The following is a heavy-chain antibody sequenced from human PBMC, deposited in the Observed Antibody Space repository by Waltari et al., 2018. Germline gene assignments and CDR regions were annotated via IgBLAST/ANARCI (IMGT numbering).Heavy chain of an antibody. J-gene: IGHJ4*02. D-gene: IGHD6-13*01. Sequence: QVTLKESGPALVKPTQTLTLTCTFSGFSLSTSGMGVGWIRQPSRKTLEWLAHIYWDDDKRYSTSLKSRLIISKDTSKNQVVLTMTNMDPVDTATYYCARLYSSSRFDYWGQGVLVTVSS. CDR1: GFSLSTSGMG. V-gene: IGHV2-5*02. CDR2: IYWDDDK. CDR3: ARLYSSSRFDY.